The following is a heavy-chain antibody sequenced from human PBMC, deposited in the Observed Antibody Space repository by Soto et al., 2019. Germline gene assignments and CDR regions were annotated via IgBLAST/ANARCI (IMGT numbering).Heavy chain of an antibody. CDR3: ARAISGYVT. J-gene: IGHJ4*02. Sequence: QVQLVQSGAEMKKPGSSVKLSCKASGITYNTYAIHWVRQAPGQGLEWMGWINAGNGDTRYSQNFKGRVNINRDTSASTVYMDLDSLKFEDTGVYYCARAISGYVTWGQGTLVTVSS. V-gene: IGHV1-3*01. CDR2: INAGNGDT. D-gene: IGHD5-12*01. CDR1: GITYNTYA.